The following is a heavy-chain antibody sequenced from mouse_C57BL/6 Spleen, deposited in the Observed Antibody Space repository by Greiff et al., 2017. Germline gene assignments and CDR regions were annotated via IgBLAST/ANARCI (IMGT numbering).Heavy chain of an antibody. D-gene: IGHD1-1*01. Sequence: EVQVVESGPELVKPGASVKIPCKASGYTFTDYNMDWVKQSHGKSLEWIGDINPNNGGTIYNQKFKGKATLTVDKSSSTAYMELRSLTSEDTAVYYCARGYYGSSPYWYFDVWGTGTTVTVSS. CDR2: INPNNGGT. V-gene: IGHV1-18*01. CDR3: ARGYYGSSPYWYFDV. J-gene: IGHJ1*03. CDR1: GYTFTDYN.